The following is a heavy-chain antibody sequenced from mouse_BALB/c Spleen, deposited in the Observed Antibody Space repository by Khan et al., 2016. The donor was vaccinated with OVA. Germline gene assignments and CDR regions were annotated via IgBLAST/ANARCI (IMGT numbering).Heavy chain of an antibody. V-gene: IGHV3-2*02. J-gene: IGHJ2*01. CDR1: GYSITSGYG. CDR3: ARTARINY. CDR2: ISYSGST. D-gene: IGHD1-2*01. Sequence: EVQLQESGPGLVKPSQSLYLTCTVTGYSITSGYGWNWIRQFPGNKLEWMGYISYSGSTNYNPTLKSRISITRDTSKNQFFLQLNSVTTEDTATNYCARTARINYWGQGTTLTVSS.